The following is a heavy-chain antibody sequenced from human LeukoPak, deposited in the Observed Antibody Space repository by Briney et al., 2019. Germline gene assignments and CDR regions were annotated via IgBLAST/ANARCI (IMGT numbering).Heavy chain of an antibody. V-gene: IGHV1-2*02. D-gene: IGHD5-12*01. J-gene: IGHJ4*02. Sequence: ASVKVSFKTSGYTFSDYYINWVRQAPGQGLEWMGWINPNSGGTNFAQSFQGRVTMTRDTSISTAYMELSSLKSDDTAVYFCARDGNIVATTLDFWGQGALVTVSS. CDR2: INPNSGGT. CDR3: ARDGNIVATTLDF. CDR1: GYTFSDYY.